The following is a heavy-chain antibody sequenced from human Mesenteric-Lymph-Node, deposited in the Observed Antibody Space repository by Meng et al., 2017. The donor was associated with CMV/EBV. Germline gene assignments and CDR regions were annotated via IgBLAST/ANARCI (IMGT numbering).Heavy chain of an antibody. Sequence: GESLKISCAASGFTVSSHYMSWVRQAPGKGLEWVSSISISSSYIYYADSVKGRFTISRDNAKNSLYLQVSSLRAEDTAVYYCARDLAPYFDFWSGHYKTGFDYWGQGTLVTVSS. CDR3: ARDLAPYFDFWSGHYKTGFDY. CDR1: GFTVSSHY. CDR2: ISISSSYI. V-gene: IGHV3-21*01. D-gene: IGHD3-3*01. J-gene: IGHJ4*02.